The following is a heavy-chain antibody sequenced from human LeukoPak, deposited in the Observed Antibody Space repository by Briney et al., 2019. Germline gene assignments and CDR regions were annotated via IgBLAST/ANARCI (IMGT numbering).Heavy chain of an antibody. D-gene: IGHD4-17*01. CDR2: INWNGGST. J-gene: IGHJ4*02. CDR1: GFIFDDYG. V-gene: IGHV3-20*04. Sequence: GGSLRLSCAASGFIFDDYGMSWVRQAPGKGLEWVSDINWNGGSTDYADSVKGRFAISRDNSKNTLYLQMNSLRADDTATYYCAKDRLRRAFDYWGQGTLVTVSS. CDR3: AKDRLRRAFDY.